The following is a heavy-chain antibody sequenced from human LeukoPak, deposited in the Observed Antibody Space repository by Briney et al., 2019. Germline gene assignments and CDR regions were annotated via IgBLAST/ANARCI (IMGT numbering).Heavy chain of an antibody. CDR3: ARASISPWGPKFFDY. D-gene: IGHD6-6*01. V-gene: IGHV1-3*01. CDR1: GYTFTSYA. J-gene: IGHJ4*02. CDR2: INAGNGNT. Sequence: ASVTVSCKASGYTFTSYAMHWVRQAPGQRLEWMGWINAGNGNTKYSQKFQGRVTITRDTSASTAYMELSSLRSEDTAVYYCARASISPWGPKFFDYWGQGTLVTVSS.